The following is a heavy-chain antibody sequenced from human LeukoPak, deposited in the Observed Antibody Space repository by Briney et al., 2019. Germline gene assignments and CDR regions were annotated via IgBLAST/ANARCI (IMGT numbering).Heavy chain of an antibody. CDR2: INPSGGST. J-gene: IGHJ6*03. D-gene: IGHD5-24*01. CDR1: GYTFTSYY. Sequence: ASVKVSCKASGYTFTSYYMHWVRQAPGQGLEWMGTINPSGGSTSYAQKFQGRVTMTRDMSTSTVYMELSSLRSEDTAVYYCARDGRDGYNILLGYYYYMDVWGKGTTVTVSS. CDR3: ARDGRDGYNILLGYYYYMDV. V-gene: IGHV1-46*01.